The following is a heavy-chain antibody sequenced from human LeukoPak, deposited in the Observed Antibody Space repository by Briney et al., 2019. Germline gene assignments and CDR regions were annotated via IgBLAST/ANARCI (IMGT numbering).Heavy chain of an antibody. CDR2: ISWNGNSI. J-gene: IGHJ4*02. V-gene: IGHV3-9*01. D-gene: IGHD2-2*01. CDR1: GFTFDDYA. CDR3: AKTTSGYASSFAC. Sequence: PGRSLRLSCAASGFTFDDYAMHWVRQAPGQGLEWVSGISWNGNSIDYADSVKGRFTISRDNAKNSLYLQMYSLRAEDSALYFCAKTTSGYASSFACWGQGTLVTVSS.